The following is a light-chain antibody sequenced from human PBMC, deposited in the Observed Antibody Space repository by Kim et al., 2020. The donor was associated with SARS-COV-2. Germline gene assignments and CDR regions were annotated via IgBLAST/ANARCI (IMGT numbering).Light chain of an antibody. Sequence: VVLGQTARITCGGNNNGTKNVHWFQRKPGQAPVLFIYRDRNRPSGIPGRFSGSNPGNTATLAISRAQPGDEADYYCQVWDRSTGVFGGETQLTVL. J-gene: IGLJ3*02. CDR1: NNGTKN. CDR3: QVWDRSTGV. V-gene: IGLV3-9*01. CDR2: RDR.